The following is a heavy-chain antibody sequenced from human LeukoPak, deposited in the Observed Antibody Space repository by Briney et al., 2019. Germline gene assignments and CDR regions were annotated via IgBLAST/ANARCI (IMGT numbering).Heavy chain of an antibody. CDR2: INHSGST. D-gene: IGHD2-8*01. CDR3: ARGDRPREIPPLIRKKNAFDI. V-gene: IGHV4-34*01. J-gene: IGHJ3*02. CDR1: GGSFSGYY. Sequence: SETLSLTCADYGGSFSGYYWSWIRQPPGKGLGWIGEINHSGSTNYNPSLKSRLTISVDTSKNQFSLKLSSVTAADTAVYYCARGDRPREIPPLIRKKNAFDIWGQGTMVTVSS.